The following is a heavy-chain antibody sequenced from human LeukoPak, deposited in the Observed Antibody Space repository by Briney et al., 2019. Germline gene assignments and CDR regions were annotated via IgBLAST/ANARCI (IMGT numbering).Heavy chain of an antibody. CDR2: ISSNGGST. CDR1: GFTFSSYA. D-gene: IGHD2-8*02. V-gene: IGHV3-64*01. Sequence: PGGSLRLSCAASGFTFSSYAMHWVRQAPGKGLEYVSAISSNGGSTYYANSVKGRFTISRDNSKNTLYLQMGSLGAEDMAVYYCARVGVDYALQHWGQGTLVTVSS. CDR3: ARVGVDYALQH. J-gene: IGHJ1*01.